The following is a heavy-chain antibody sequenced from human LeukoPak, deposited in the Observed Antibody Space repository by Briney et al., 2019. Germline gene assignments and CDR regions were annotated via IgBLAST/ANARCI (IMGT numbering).Heavy chain of an antibody. CDR2: VRSKTYGYAT. D-gene: IGHD1-26*01. CDR1: GFSFGVSA. J-gene: IGHJ4*02. Sequence: GGSLRLSCTASGFSFGVSAVHWVRQASGKGLEWVGRVRSKTYGYATAYAASVKGWFTISRDDSKNTAYLQMNKLKTEDTAVFYCTSRGRYYLDYWGRGTLVTVSS. CDR3: TSRGRYYLDY. V-gene: IGHV3-73*01.